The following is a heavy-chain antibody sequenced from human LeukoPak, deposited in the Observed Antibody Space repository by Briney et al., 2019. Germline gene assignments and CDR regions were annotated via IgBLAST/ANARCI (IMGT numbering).Heavy chain of an antibody. CDR1: GFTFSSYG. D-gene: IGHD5-12*01. CDR2: IWYDGSNK. J-gene: IGHJ3*02. V-gene: IGHV3-33*01. CDR3: AREGTDIVATITEWAFDI. Sequence: PGGSLRLSCAASGFTFSSYGMHWVRQAPGKGLEGVAVIWYDGSNKYYADSVKGRFTIPRDNSKNTLYLQMNSRRAEDTAVYYCAREGTDIVATITEWAFDIWGQGTMVTVSS.